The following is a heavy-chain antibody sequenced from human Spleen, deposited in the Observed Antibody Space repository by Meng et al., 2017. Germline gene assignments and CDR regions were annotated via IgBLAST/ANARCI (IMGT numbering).Heavy chain of an antibody. Sequence: QSQLRGFGHGLVSPSETLSLTFTVAASSISSRSYDWVCIPHPPGKGLEWIGEINHSGRINYNPSLESRATISVDTSQNNLSLKLSSVTAADSAVYYCARGPTTMAHDFDYWGQGTLVTVSS. D-gene: IGHD4-11*01. CDR2: INHSGRI. J-gene: IGHJ4*02. V-gene: IGHV4-39*02. CDR3: ARGPTTMAHDFDY. CDR1: ASSISSRSYD.